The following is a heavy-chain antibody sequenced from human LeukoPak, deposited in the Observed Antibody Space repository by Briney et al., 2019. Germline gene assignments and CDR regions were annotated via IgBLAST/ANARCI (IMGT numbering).Heavy chain of an antibody. J-gene: IGHJ4*02. D-gene: IGHD3-3*01. V-gene: IGHV3-33*03. Sequence: GTSLRLSCAVSGFTMKNFGMHWVRQAPGKGLEWVAVIWYDGSQRHYMDSVKGRFAISRENSMNTLSMKMNGLSAADTAVYYCVSGADMNYNFETSFYFDSWGQGALVIVSS. CDR3: VSGADMNYNFETSFYFDS. CDR1: GFTMKNFG. CDR2: IWYDGSQR.